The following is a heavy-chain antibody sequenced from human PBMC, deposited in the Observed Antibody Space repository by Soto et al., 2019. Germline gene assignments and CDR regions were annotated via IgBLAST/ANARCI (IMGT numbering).Heavy chain of an antibody. V-gene: IGHV3-30-3*01. Sequence: GGSLRLSCAASGFTFSSYAMHWVRQAPGKGLEWVAVISYDGSNKYYADSVKGRFTISRDNSKNTLYLQMNSLRAEDTAVYYCARDAGRGRYAYYYYYGMDVWGQGTTVTVSS. D-gene: IGHD3-10*01. CDR1: GFTFSSYA. CDR3: ARDAGRGRYAYYYYYGMDV. CDR2: ISYDGSNK. J-gene: IGHJ6*02.